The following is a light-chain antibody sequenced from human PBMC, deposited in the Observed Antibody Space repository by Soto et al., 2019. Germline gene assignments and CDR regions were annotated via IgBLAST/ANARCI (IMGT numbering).Light chain of an antibody. CDR2: DAS. CDR3: QQRSNWPQIT. J-gene: IGKJ5*01. CDR1: QSVSSY. Sequence: EIVMTQSPGTLSLSPGERATLSCRASQSVSSYLAWYQQKPGQAPRLLISDASDRATDIPARFSGSGSGTDFTLTISSLEPEDFAVYYCQQRSNWPQITFGQGTRLEIK. V-gene: IGKV3-11*01.